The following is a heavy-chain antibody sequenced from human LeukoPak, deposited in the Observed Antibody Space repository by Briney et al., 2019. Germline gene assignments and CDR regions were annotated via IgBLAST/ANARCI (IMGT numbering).Heavy chain of an antibody. Sequence: GGSLRLSCAASGFTFSSYEMNWVRQAPGKGLEWVSYISSSGGTIYYADSVKGRFTISRDNAKNSLYLQMNSLRAEDTAVYYCARSPDIVVVPAAIPDAFDIWGQGTMVTVSS. V-gene: IGHV3-48*03. CDR2: ISSSGGTI. D-gene: IGHD2-2*02. CDR1: GFTFSSYE. J-gene: IGHJ3*02. CDR3: ARSPDIVVVPAAIPDAFDI.